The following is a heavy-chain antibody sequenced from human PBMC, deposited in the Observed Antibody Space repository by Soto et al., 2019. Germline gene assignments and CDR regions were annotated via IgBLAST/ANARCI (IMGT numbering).Heavy chain of an antibody. CDR2: IYYSGST. CDR3: ARSKWYYYDSSGTYAFDI. J-gene: IGHJ3*02. CDR1: GGSISSSSYY. Sequence: SETLSLTCTVSGGSISSSSYYWGWIRQPPGKGLEWIGSIYYSGSTYYNASLKSRVTISVDTSKNQFSLKLTSVTAADTAVYYCARSKWYYYDSSGTYAFDIWGQGTMVTVSS. V-gene: IGHV4-39*01. D-gene: IGHD3-22*01.